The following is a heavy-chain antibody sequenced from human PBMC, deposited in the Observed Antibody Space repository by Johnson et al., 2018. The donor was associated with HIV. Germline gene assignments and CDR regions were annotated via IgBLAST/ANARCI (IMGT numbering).Heavy chain of an antibody. V-gene: IGHV3-66*02. Sequence: EVQLVESGGGLVHPGGSLRLSCAASGFTVSTNYMSWVRQAPGKGLEWVSLIYTGGSTFYADSVKGRFTISRDNSKNALYLQMNSLRAEDTAVYYCARVRVGAVDIWGQGTMVTVSS. J-gene: IGHJ3*02. D-gene: IGHD1-26*01. CDR3: ARVRVGAVDI. CDR1: GFTVSTNY. CDR2: IYTGGST.